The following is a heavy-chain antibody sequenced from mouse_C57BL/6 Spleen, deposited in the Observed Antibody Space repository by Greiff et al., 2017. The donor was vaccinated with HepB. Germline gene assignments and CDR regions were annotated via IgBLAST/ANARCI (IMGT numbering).Heavy chain of an antibody. CDR1: GYTFTSYW. Sequence: QVQLKQPGAELVMPGASVKLSCKASGYTFTSYWMHWVKQRPGQGLEWIGEIDPSDSYTNYNQKFKGKSTLTVDKSSSTAYMQLSSLTSEDSAVYYCARRHGYDDAMDTGVKEPQSPSPQ. CDR3: ARRHGYDDAMDT. D-gene: IGHD2-2*01. J-gene: IGHJ4*01. V-gene: IGHV1-69*01. CDR2: IDPSDSYT.